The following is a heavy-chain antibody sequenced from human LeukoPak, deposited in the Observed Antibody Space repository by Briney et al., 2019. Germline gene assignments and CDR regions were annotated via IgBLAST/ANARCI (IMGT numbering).Heavy chain of an antibody. V-gene: IGHV3-53*01. CDR3: ARGRDYDFWSGYQAY. Sequence: GGSLRLSCAASGFTVSSNYMSWVRQAPGKGLEWVSVIYSGGSAYYADSVKGRFTISRDNSKNTLYLQMNSLRAEDTAVYYCARGRDYDFWSGYQAYWGQGTLVTVSS. CDR1: GFTVSSNY. J-gene: IGHJ4*02. D-gene: IGHD3-3*01. CDR2: IYSGGSA.